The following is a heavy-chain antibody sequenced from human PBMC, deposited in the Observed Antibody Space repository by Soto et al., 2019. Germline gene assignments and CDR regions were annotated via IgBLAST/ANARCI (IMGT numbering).Heavy chain of an antibody. J-gene: IGHJ4*02. Sequence: SETLSLTCTVSGGSIISSSYYWGWIRQPPGKGLEWIGNDYYGGSTYYNPSLKSRVTISVDTSKSPFSLKLSSVTAADTAVYYCARAVVLTGYYYFDYWGPGILLTVSS. CDR3: ARAVVLTGYYYFDY. D-gene: IGHD3-9*01. V-gene: IGHV4-39*01. CDR1: GGSIISSSYY. CDR2: DYYGGST.